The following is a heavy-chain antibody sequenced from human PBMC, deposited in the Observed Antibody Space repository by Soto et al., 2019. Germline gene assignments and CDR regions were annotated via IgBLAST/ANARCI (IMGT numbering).Heavy chain of an antibody. CDR1: VGSVSIRAHY. J-gene: IGHJ4*02. V-gene: IGHV4-39*01. CDR3: ARQDPISGYGYGLGGYYFDY. Sequence: SETLSVTCTVSVGSVSIRAHYWGWIRQPRGKGREWIGNIYYSGTTSYNPSLKSRVTISVDTSKNQFSLKLNSVTAADTAVYYCARQDPISGYGYGLGGYYFDYWGQGAMVTVSS. CDR2: IYYSGTT. D-gene: IGHD5-18*01.